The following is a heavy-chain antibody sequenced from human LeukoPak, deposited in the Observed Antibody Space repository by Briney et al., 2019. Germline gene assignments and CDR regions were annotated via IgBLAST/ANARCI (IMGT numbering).Heavy chain of an antibody. CDR1: GGSISSSSYY. CDR3: ARTAAGTYQKRFDY. D-gene: IGHD6-13*01. J-gene: IGHJ4*02. CDR2: IYYSGST. V-gene: IGHV4-39*07. Sequence: SETLSLTCTVSGGSISSSSYYWGWIRQPPGKGLEWIGSIYYSGSTYYNPSLKSRVTISVDMSKNQFSLKLSSVTAADTAVYYCARTAAGTYQKRFDYWGQGTLVTVSS.